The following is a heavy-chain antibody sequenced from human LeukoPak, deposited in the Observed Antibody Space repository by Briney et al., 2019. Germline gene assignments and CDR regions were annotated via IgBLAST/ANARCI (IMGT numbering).Heavy chain of an antibody. D-gene: IGHD4/OR15-4a*01. V-gene: IGHV1-18*01. J-gene: IGHJ4*02. CDR1: GYTFTSYD. CDR2: ISAYNGNT. Sequence: ASVKVSCKASGYTFTSYDINWVRQATGQGLEWMGWISAYNGNTNYAQKLQGRVTMTTDTSTSTAYMELRSLRSDDTAVYYCARGLRTINYFDYWGQGTLVTVSS. CDR3: ARGLRTINYFDY.